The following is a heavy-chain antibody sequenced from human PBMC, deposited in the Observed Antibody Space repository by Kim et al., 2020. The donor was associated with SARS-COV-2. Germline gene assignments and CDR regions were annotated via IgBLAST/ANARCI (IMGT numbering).Heavy chain of an antibody. V-gene: IGHV3-48*03. CDR1: FGFSRFA. CDR3: ATSYDSSGYLNWFDP. CDR2: ISSSGTSI. J-gene: IGHJ5*02. Sequence: FGFSRFAMNWLRQAPGKGLEWVSYISSSGTSIYYADSVKGRFTISRDNAKNSLFLQLNSLRADDTALYYCATSYDSSGYLNWFDPWGQGTLAT. D-gene: IGHD3-22*01.